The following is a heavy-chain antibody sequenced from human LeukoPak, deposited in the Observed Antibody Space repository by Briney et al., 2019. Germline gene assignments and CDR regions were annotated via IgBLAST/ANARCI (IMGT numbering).Heavy chain of an antibody. J-gene: IGHJ4*02. CDR2: INHSGST. CDR1: GGSFSGYY. D-gene: IGHD3-10*01. CDR3: ARGRKTYYYGSGSYCYFDY. Sequence: SETLSLTCAVYGGSFSGYYWSWIRQPPGKGLEWIGEINHSGSTSYNPSLKSRVTISVDTSKNQFSLKLSSVTAADTAVYYCARGRKTYYYGSGSYCYFDYWGQGTLVTVSS. V-gene: IGHV4-34*01.